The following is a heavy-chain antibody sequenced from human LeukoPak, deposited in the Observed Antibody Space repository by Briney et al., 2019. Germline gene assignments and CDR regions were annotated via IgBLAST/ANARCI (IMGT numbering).Heavy chain of an antibody. Sequence: GGSLRLSCAASGFTFSDFGMHWVRQAAGKGREGVAFIRYDGSEKNYADSVKGRFTTSRDNSQNTLYLQKNTLRAEDTAVFYCTKRRDDNYSDYWGQGALVTVSS. V-gene: IGHV3-30*02. J-gene: IGHJ4*02. CDR2: IRYDGSEK. D-gene: IGHD5-24*01. CDR3: TKRRDDNYSDY. CDR1: GFTFSDFG.